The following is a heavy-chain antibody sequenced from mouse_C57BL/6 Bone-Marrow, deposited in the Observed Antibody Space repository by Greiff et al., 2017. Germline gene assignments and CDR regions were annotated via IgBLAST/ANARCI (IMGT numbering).Heavy chain of an antibody. CDR2: ISGGGGNT. J-gene: IGHJ3*01. D-gene: IGHD1-1*01. CDR1: GFTFSSYT. CDR3: ATFITTVVGAY. Sequence: DVKLVESGGGLVKPGGSLKLSCAASGFTFSSYTMSWVRQTPEKRLEWVATISGGGGNTYYPDSVKGRFTISRDNAKNTLYLQMSSLRSEDTALYYCATFITTVVGAYWGQGTLVTVSA. V-gene: IGHV5-9*01.